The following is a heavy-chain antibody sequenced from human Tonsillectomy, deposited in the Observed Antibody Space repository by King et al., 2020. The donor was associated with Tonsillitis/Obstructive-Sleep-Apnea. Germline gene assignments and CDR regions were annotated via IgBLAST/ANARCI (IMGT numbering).Heavy chain of an antibody. CDR2: IYPGDSDT. V-gene: IGHV5-51*01. D-gene: IGHD1-26*01. J-gene: IGHJ4*02. Sequence: QLVQSGAEVKKPGESLKISCEGSGYSFTTYWIVWVRQMPGKGLEWMGIIYPGDSDTRYSPSFKGQVTISADKSISTAYLQWSSRKASATAMYYCARNRTSGSLEPGGYWGQGTLVTVSS. CDR3: ARNRTSGSLEPGGY. CDR1: GYSFTTYW.